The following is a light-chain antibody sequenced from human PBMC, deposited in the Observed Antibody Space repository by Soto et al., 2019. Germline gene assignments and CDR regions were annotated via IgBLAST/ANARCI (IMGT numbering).Light chain of an antibody. J-gene: IGLJ2*01. CDR1: SSDVGGYNY. Sequence: QSVLTQPASVSGSPGQSITISCTGTSSDVGGYNYVSWYQQHPGKAPKLMIYDVSNRPSGVSNRFSGSKSGNTASLTISGLQAEDEADDYCCSYTRSSTYVVFGGGTKLTVL. CDR3: CSYTRSSTYVV. V-gene: IGLV2-14*01. CDR2: DVS.